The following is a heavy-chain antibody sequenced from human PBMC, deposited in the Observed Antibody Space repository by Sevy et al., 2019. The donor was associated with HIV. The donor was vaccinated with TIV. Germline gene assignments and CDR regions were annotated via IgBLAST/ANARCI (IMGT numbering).Heavy chain of an antibody. CDR1: GFTFSSYA. V-gene: IGHV3-30*04. CDR2: ISYDGNNK. Sequence: GGSLRLSCAASGFTFSSYAMHWVRQAPGKGLEWVAVISYDGNNKYHAYSVKDRFTISRDNSKNTTYLQMNSLRAEDTAVYYCARDGSAGGLFLKDYYYFGMDVWGQGTTVTVSS. J-gene: IGHJ6*02. CDR3: ARDGSAGGLFLKDYYYFGMDV. D-gene: IGHD3-10*01.